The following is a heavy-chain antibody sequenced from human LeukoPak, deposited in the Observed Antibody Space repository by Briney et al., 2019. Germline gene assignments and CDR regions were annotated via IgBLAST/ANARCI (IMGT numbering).Heavy chain of an antibody. Sequence: SETLSLTCTVSGGSISSYYWSWIRQPPGKGLEWIGYIYYSGSTYYNPSLKSRVTISVDTSKNQFSLNLSSVTAADTAAYYCASYTDAFDIWGQGTMVTVSS. CDR1: GGSISSYY. D-gene: IGHD3-16*01. CDR2: IYYSGST. V-gene: IGHV4-59*08. J-gene: IGHJ3*02. CDR3: ASYTDAFDI.